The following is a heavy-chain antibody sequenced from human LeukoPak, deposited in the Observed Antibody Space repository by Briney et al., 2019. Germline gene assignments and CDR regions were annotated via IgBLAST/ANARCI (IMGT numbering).Heavy chain of an antibody. CDR2: INHSGST. CDR3: AGARVMWDIVVVVAAKYFDY. D-gene: IGHD2-15*01. CDR1: GGSFSDYY. J-gene: IGHJ4*02. Sequence: PSETLSLTCAVYGGSFSDYYWSWIRQPPGKGLEWIGEINHSGSTNYNPSLKSRVTISVDTSKNQFSLKLSSVTAADTAVYYCAGARVMWDIVVVVAAKYFDYWGQGTLVTVSS. V-gene: IGHV4-34*01.